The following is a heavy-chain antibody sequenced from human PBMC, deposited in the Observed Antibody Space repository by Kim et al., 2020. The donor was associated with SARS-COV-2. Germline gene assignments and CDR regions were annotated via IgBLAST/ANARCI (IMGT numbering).Heavy chain of an antibody. J-gene: IGHJ5*02. CDR1: GGPINSDY. V-gene: IGHV4-59*13. CDR2: IYYSGNT. CDR3: ARAPAQGGWFDP. Sequence: SETLSLTCSVSGGPINSDYWNWIRQSPGKGLEWIGYIYYSGNTRYTPSLKSRVTISIDTSKNQSSLKLTSVTSADTAVYYCARAPAQGGWFDPWGQGTVVTVSS. D-gene: IGHD3-16*01.